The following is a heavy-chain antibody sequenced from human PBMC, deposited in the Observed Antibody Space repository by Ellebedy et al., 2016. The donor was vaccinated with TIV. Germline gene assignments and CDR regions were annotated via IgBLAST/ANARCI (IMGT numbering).Heavy chain of an antibody. CDR2: IYPGDSDT. CDR1: GYSFTSYW. V-gene: IGHV5-51*01. Sequence: GGSLRLXXKGSGYSFTSYWISWVRQMPGKGLEWMGIIYPGDSDTRYSPSFQGQVTISADKSISTAYLQWSSLKASDTAMYYCARPSGVGATWYPFDYWGQGTLVTVSS. CDR3: ARPSGVGATWYPFDY. J-gene: IGHJ4*02. D-gene: IGHD1-26*01.